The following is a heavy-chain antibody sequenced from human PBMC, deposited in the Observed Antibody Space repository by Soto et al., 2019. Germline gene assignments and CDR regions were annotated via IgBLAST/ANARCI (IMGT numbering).Heavy chain of an antibody. D-gene: IGHD5-12*01. J-gene: IGHJ4*02. CDR1: GGSISSSNW. Sequence: QVQLQESGPGLVKPSGTLSLTCAVSGGSISSSNWWSWVRQPPGKGLEWIGEIYHSGSTNYNPSLKRRVTISVDKSKNQFSLKLSSVTAADTAVYYCARVTGDGYITETFDYWGQGTLVTVSS. CDR3: ARVTGDGYITETFDY. CDR2: IYHSGST. V-gene: IGHV4-4*02.